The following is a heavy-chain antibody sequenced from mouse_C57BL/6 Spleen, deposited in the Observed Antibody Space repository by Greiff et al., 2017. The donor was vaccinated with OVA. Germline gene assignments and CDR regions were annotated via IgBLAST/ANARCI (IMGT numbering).Heavy chain of an antibody. CDR3: TREGSNPFDY. J-gene: IGHJ2*01. Sequence: QVQLQQSGAELVRPGASVTLSCKASGYTFTDYEMHWVKQIPVHGLEWIGAIDPETGGTAYNQKFKGKAILTADKSSSTAYMELRSLTSEDSAVYYCTREGSNPFDYWGQGTTLTVSS. CDR2: IDPETGGT. V-gene: IGHV1-15*01. CDR1: GYTFTDYE. D-gene: IGHD1-1*01.